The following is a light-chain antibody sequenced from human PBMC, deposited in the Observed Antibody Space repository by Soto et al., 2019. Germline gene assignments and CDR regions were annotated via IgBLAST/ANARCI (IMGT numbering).Light chain of an antibody. Sequence: QSVLTQPASVSGSPGQSITISCTGTSSDVGSYNLVSWYQQHPGKAPKLMIYEGSKRPSGVSNHFSGSKSGNTASLTISGLQADDEADYYCCSYAGSSTFRVFGGGTKLTVL. V-gene: IGLV2-23*03. CDR3: CSYAGSSTFRV. CDR1: SSDVGSYNL. J-gene: IGLJ3*02. CDR2: EGS.